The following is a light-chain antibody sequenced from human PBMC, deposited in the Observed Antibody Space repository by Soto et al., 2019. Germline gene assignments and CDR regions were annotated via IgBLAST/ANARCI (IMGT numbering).Light chain of an antibody. CDR3: QQYDSYSRT. Sequence: DIQMTQSPSTLSACVGDRVTITCRASQTVNTWLAWYQQKPGKAPKVLIFDASSLKTGVPSRFSGSGSGTEFTLTISNLQPDDFATYYCQQYDSYSRTCGQGTKVDIK. CDR1: QTVNTW. J-gene: IGKJ1*01. CDR2: DAS. V-gene: IGKV1-5*01.